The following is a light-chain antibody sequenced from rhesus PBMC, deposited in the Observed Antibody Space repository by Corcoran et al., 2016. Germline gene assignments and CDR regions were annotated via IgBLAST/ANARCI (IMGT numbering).Light chain of an antibody. CDR3: LQHNSYPMYS. J-gene: IGKJ2*01. Sequence: DIQMTQSPSSLSASVGDTVTITCRASQGISSYLNWFQQKPGKAPKLLIYDASSLESGVPSRFSGSGSGTEFTLTISSLQPEDFAAYYCLQHNSYPMYSFGQGTKVEIK. V-gene: IGKV1-28*01. CDR1: QGISSY. CDR2: DAS.